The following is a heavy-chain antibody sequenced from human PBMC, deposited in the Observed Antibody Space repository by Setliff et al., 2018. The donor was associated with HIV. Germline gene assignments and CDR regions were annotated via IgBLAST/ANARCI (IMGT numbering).Heavy chain of an antibody. J-gene: IGHJ5*02. CDR3: ARTNYLWFGELYWFDP. Sequence: PSETLSLTCAVYGGSFNGYSWTWIRQPPGKGLEWIGYIYYSGSTNYNPSLKNRVTISVDTSKNQFSLKLSSVTAADTAVYYCARTNYLWFGELYWFDPWGQGTLVTVSS. V-gene: IGHV4-59*01. CDR2: IYYSGST. D-gene: IGHD3-10*01. CDR1: GGSFNGYS.